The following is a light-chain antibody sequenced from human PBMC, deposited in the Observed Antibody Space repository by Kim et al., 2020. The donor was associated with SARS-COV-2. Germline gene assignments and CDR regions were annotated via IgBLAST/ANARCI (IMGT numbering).Light chain of an antibody. V-gene: IGLV3-19*01. CDR2: GKN. CDR1: SLRSYY. J-gene: IGLJ3*02. CDR3: NSRDSSGNHLV. Sequence: ALVQTVRSTCQGDSLRSYYASWYQQKPGQAPVLVIYGKNNRPSGIPDRFSGSSSGNTASLTITGAQAEDEADYYCNSRDSSGNHLVFGGGTKLTVL.